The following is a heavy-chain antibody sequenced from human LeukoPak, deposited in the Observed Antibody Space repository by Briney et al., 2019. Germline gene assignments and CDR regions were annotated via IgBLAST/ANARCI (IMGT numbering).Heavy chain of an antibody. CDR1: GFTFSSYW. D-gene: IGHD4-17*01. Sequence: GGSLRLSCAASGFTFSSYWMNWLRRAPGKGLEWVANVKQDGSEKYYVDSVKGRFTISRDNVKNSLYLQMNSLRAEDTAVCYCAKEGDYPILTYDSWGQGALVTFSS. V-gene: IGHV3-7*01. CDR2: VKQDGSEK. CDR3: AKEGDYPILTYDS. J-gene: IGHJ5*01.